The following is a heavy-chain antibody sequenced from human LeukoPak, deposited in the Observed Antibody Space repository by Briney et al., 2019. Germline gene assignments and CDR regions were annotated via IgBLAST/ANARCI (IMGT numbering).Heavy chain of an antibody. CDR1: GFTFTNYA. V-gene: IGHV3-23*01. Sequence: GGSLRLSCAASGFTFTNYAMSWVRQAPGKGLEWVSAISGSGGSTYYADSVKGRFTISRDNSKNTLYLQMNSLRAEDTAVYYCAKKYYYDSSGYPLYYYYYGMDVWGQGTTVTVSS. CDR3: AKKYYYDSSGYPLYYYYYGMDV. CDR2: ISGSGGST. D-gene: IGHD3-22*01. J-gene: IGHJ6*02.